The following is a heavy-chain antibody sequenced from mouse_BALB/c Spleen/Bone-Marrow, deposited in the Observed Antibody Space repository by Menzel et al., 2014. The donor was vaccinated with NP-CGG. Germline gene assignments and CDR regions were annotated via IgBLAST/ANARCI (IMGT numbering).Heavy chain of an antibody. CDR2: IYPGNGDT. V-gene: IGHV1-12*01. J-gene: IGHJ2*01. CDR3: AREGGSHFDY. CDR1: GYIFTSYN. Sequence: QVQLQQSGAELVKPGASVKMSCKASGYIFTSYNIHWAKQTPGQGLEWIGTIYPGNGDTSYTQKFKGKATLTADRSSATAYMQFSSLTSEDSAVYYCAREGGSHFDYWGQGTTLTVSS.